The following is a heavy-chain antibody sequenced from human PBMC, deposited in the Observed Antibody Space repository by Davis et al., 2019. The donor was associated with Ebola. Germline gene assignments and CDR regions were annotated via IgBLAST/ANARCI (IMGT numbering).Heavy chain of an antibody. J-gene: IGHJ6*03. CDR3: AKDLGLCSTSCYYMDV. Sequence: GESLKISCAASGFTFSNYPLHWVRQAPGKGLEWVAVISDDGRDKHHADSVKGRFTISRDNSKNTLYLQMNSLRAEDTAVYYCAKDLGLCSTSCYYMDVWGKGTTVTVSS. V-gene: IGHV3-30*04. CDR1: GFTFSNYP. CDR2: ISDDGRDK. D-gene: IGHD2-2*01.